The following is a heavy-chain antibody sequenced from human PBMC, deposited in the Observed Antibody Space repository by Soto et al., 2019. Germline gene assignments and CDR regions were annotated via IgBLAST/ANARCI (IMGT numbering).Heavy chain of an antibody. CDR1: GGSISSGGYY. J-gene: IGHJ4*02. CDR2: IYYSGST. V-gene: IGHV4-31*03. Sequence: QVQLQESGPGLVKPSQTLSLTCTVSGGSISSGGYYWSWIRQHPGKGLEWIGYIYYSGSTYYNPALKSRVTISVDTSKTQCSLKLSSVTAADTAVYYCARGGYYDFWSGYYYYFDYWGQGTLVTVSS. D-gene: IGHD3-3*01. CDR3: ARGGYYDFWSGYYYYFDY.